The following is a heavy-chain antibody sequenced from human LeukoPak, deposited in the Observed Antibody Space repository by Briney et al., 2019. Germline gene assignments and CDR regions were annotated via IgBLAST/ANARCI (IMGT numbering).Heavy chain of an antibody. V-gene: IGHV3-33*01. J-gene: IGHJ4*02. D-gene: IGHD5-18*01. CDR2: IWYDGSNK. Sequence: GGSLSLSCAASGFTFSSYGMHWVRQAPGKGLEWVAVIWYDGSNKYYADSVKGRFTISRDNSKNTLYLQMNSLRAEDTAVYYCARAGYSYGLGFDYWGQGTLVTVSS. CDR1: GFTFSSYG. CDR3: ARAGYSYGLGFDY.